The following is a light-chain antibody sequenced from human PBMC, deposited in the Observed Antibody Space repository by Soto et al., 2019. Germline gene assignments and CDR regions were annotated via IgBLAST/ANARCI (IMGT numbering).Light chain of an antibody. CDR3: LQHGSSFRYT. J-gene: IGKJ2*01. V-gene: IGKV3-20*01. CDR1: QSVKGNY. CDR2: GAS. Sequence: EIVLTQSPGTLSLSPGERATLSCRASQSVKGNYLTWYQQKPGQAPRLLIYGASSRATGIPDRFSGSGSGTDVTLTISRLEPEGFSVYYCLQHGSSFRYTLGRGTEQEIK.